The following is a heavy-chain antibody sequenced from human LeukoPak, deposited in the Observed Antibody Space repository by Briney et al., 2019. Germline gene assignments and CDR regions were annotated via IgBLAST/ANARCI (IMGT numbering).Heavy chain of an antibody. CDR1: GFTFSSSA. V-gene: IGHV3-64*02. J-gene: IGHJ3*02. CDR2: ISSNGGRV. CDR3: ERAGTTVYDAFDI. Sequence: GGSLRLSCAASGFTFSSSAMHWVRQAPGKGLEYVSAISSNGGRVYYADSVKGRFTISRDNSKNTLYLQMGSLRAEDMAVYYCERAGTTVYDAFDIWGQGTMVTVSS. D-gene: IGHD1-1*01.